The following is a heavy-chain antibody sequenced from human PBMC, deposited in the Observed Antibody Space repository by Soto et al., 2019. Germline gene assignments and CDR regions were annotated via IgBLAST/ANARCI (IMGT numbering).Heavy chain of an antibody. D-gene: IGHD5-12*01. J-gene: IGHJ3*02. CDR3: AKVQGYVDAFDI. Sequence: TGGSLRLSCAASGFTFSNAWMSWVRQAPGKGLEWVARIKSKIDGGTTDHAAPVKGRFTISRDDSKNTLYLQMNSLETEDTAVYYCAKVQGYVDAFDIWGQGTMVTVSS. CDR1: GFTFSNAW. CDR2: IKSKIDGGTT. V-gene: IGHV3-15*01.